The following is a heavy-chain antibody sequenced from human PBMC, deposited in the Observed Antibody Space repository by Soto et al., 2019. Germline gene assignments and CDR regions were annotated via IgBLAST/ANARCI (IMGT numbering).Heavy chain of an antibody. CDR3: TAWPPGKSGSWYEVGYYYYGMDV. CDR1: GFTFSNAW. D-gene: IGHD6-13*01. V-gene: IGHV3-15*07. Sequence: PGGSLRLSCAASGFTFSNAWMNWVRQAPGKGLEWVGRIKSKTDGGTTDYAAPVKGRFTISRDDSKNTLYLQMNSLKTEDTAVYYCTAWPPGKSGSWYEVGYYYYGMDVWGQGTTVTVSS. J-gene: IGHJ6*02. CDR2: IKSKTDGGTT.